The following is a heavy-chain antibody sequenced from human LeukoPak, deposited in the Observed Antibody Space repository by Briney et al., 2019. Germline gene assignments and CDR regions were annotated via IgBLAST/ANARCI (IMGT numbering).Heavy chain of an antibody. Sequence: ASVKVSCKASGGTFISYAISWVRQAPGQGLEWMGGIIPIFGTAHYAQKFQGRVTITADESTSTACMELSSLRSEDTAVYYCARDREPTIKKYCSGGSCYLNWFDPWGQGTLVTVSS. CDR3: ARDREPTIKKYCSGGSCYLNWFDP. D-gene: IGHD2-15*01. CDR2: IIPIFGTA. V-gene: IGHV1-69*13. CDR1: GGTFISYA. J-gene: IGHJ5*02.